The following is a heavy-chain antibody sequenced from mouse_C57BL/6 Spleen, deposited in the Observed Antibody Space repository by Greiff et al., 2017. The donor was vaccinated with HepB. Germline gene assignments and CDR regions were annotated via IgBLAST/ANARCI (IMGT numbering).Heavy chain of an antibody. CDR2: IYPRSGNT. V-gene: IGHV1-81*01. CDR1: GYTFTSYG. Sequence: VKLQQSGAELARPGASVKLSCKASGYTFTSYGISWVKQRTGQGLEWIGEIYPRSGNTYYNEKFKGKATLTADKSASTAYMALRSLTSEDSAVYCCARADSNYWYYDVWGTGATVTVSS. D-gene: IGHD2-5*01. J-gene: IGHJ1*03. CDR3: ARADSNYWYYDV.